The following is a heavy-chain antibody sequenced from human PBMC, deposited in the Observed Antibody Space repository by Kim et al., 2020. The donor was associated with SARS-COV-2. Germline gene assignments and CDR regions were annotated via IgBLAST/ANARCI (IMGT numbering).Heavy chain of an antibody. CDR3: ARFAGSYYSH. Sequence: TANYAQKLTGRFTITADETTSTAYMELSSLRSEDTAVYYCARFAGSYYSHWGQGTLVTVSS. V-gene: IGHV1-69*01. J-gene: IGHJ4*02. D-gene: IGHD3-10*01. CDR2: TA.